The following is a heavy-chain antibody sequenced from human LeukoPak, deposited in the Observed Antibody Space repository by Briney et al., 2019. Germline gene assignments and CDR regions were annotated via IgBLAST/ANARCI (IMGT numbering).Heavy chain of an antibody. J-gene: IGHJ6*03. D-gene: IGHD2-2*01. Sequence: PGGSLRLSCAASGFTFSSYAMHWVRQAPGKGLEWVAVISYDGSNKYYADSVKGRFTISRDNSKNTLYLQMNSLRAEDTAVYYCRGTVVVVPAASYYYYYMDAWGKGTTATVSS. CDR1: GFTFSSYA. V-gene: IGHV3-30*04. CDR3: RGTVVVVPAASYYYYYMDA. CDR2: ISYDGSNK.